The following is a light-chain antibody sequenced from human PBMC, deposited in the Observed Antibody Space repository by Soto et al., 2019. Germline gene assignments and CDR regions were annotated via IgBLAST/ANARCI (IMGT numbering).Light chain of an antibody. CDR1: QSVINNY. V-gene: IGKV3-11*01. Sequence: IVLTQSPGTLSLSPGERATLSCRASQSVINNYLAWYQQKPGQAPRLLIYDASYRATGIPARFSGGGSGTDFTLSISSLEPEDFAVYYCQQRSDWLTFGGGTKVDIK. J-gene: IGKJ4*01. CDR3: QQRSDWLT. CDR2: DAS.